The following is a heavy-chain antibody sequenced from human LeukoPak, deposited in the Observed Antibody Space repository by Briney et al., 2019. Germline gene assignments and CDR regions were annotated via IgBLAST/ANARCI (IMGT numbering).Heavy chain of an antibody. CDR3: ASSAIAAAGTVDY. J-gene: IGHJ4*02. Sequence: SETLSLTCTVSGGSISSGGYYWSWIRQHPGKGLEWIGYIYYSGSTYYNPSPKSRVTISVDTSKNQFSLKLSSVTAADTAVYYCASSAIAAAGTVDYWGQGTLVTVSS. V-gene: IGHV4-31*03. D-gene: IGHD6-13*01. CDR1: GGSISSGGYY. CDR2: IYYSGST.